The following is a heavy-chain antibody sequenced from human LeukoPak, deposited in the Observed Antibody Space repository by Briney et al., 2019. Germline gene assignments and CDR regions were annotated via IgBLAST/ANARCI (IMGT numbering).Heavy chain of an antibody. CDR1: GVSFSGYY. V-gene: IGHV4-34*01. CDR3: ASQIDDYFTLDY. CDR2: INHSGST. J-gene: IGHJ4*02. D-gene: IGHD2/OR15-2a*01. Sequence: SETLSLTCAVYGVSFSGYYWSWIRQPPGKGLEWIGEINHSGSTNYNPSLKSRVTISVDTSKNQFSLKLSSVTAADTAVYYCASQIDDYFTLDYWGQGTLVTVSS.